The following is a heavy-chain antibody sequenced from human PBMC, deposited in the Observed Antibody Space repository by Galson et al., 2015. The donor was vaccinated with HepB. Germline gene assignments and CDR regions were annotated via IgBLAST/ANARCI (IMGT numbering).Heavy chain of an antibody. CDR2: INAGNGNT. J-gene: IGHJ5*02. Sequence: SVKVSCKASGYTFTSYAMHWVRQAPGQRLEWMGWINAGNGNTKYTQKFQGRVTITRDTSASTAYMELSSLRSEDTAVYYCARSGGGSGWYGVKTGVRLDPWGQGTLVTVSS. CDR3: ARSGGGSGWYGVKTGVRLDP. CDR1: GYTFTSYA. V-gene: IGHV1-3*01. D-gene: IGHD6-19*01.